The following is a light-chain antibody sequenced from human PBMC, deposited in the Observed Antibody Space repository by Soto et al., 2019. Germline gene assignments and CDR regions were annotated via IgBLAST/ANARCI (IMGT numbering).Light chain of an antibody. CDR2: NNN. CDR3: ATWDDSRNARGV. J-gene: IGLJ3*02. Sequence: QSVLTQPPSASGTPGQRVTISCSGSRSNIGNNAVTWYQQFPGTAPKLLIYNNNQRPSGVLDRFSGSKSGTSASLAISGLQSEDEADYYCATWDDSRNARGVFGGGTTLTAL. CDR1: RSNIGNNA. V-gene: IGLV1-44*01.